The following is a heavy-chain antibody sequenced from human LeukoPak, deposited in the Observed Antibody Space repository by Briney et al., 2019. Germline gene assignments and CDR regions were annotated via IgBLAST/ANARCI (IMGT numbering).Heavy chain of an antibody. J-gene: IGHJ6*02. CDR2: IYSGGST. CDR3: ARDHRLTKERAYYYYGMDV. Sequence: PGGSLRLSCAASGFTVSSNYMSWVRQALGKGLEWVSVIYSGGSTYYADSVKGRFTISRHNSKNTLYLQMNSLRAEDTAVYYCARDHRLTKERAYYYYGMDVWGQGTTVTVSS. V-gene: IGHV3-53*04. D-gene: IGHD3-9*01. CDR1: GFTVSSNY.